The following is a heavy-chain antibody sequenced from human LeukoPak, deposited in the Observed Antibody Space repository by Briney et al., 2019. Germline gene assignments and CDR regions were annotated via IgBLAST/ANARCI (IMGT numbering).Heavy chain of an antibody. CDR2: IKQDGGEK. J-gene: IGHJ4*02. CDR1: GFTFSSYW. V-gene: IGHV3-7*01. D-gene: IGHD6-19*01. CDR3: ASGSGWSYLAY. Sequence: GGSLRLSCAASGFTFSSYWMSWVRQAPGQGLEWVANIKQDGGEKYYVDSVKGRFTISRDNAKNSLYLQMDSLRAEDTAVYYCASGSGWSYLAYWGQGTLVTVSS.